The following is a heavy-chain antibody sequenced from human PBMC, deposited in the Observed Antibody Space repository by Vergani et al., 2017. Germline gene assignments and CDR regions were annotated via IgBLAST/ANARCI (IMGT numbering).Heavy chain of an antibody. CDR2: IYYSGST. Sequence: QVQLQESGPGLVKPSQTLSLTCTVSGGSISSGGYYWSWIRQHPGKGLEWIGYIYYSGSTYYNPSLKSRVTISVDTSKNQCSLKLSSVTAADTAVYYCARHAFIVVVPAAMGGLFDPWGQGTLVTVSS. CDR1: GGSISSGGYY. J-gene: IGHJ5*02. CDR3: ARHAFIVVVPAAMGGLFDP. D-gene: IGHD2-2*01. V-gene: IGHV4-31*03.